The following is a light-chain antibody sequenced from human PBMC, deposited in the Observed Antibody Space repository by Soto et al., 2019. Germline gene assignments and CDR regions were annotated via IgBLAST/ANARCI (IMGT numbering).Light chain of an antibody. CDR3: QQYNNWPPFT. V-gene: IGKV3-15*01. Sequence: EIVMTQSPATLSVSPGERATLACRASQSVGSNLAWYQQKPGQAPRLLIYAASTRATGIPARFSGSGSGTEFTLTISSLQSEDFAAYYCQQYNNWPPFTFGQGTKLDIK. CDR2: AAS. J-gene: IGKJ2*01. CDR1: QSVGSN.